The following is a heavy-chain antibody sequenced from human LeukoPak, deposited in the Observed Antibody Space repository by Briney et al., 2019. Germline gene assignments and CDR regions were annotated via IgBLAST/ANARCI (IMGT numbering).Heavy chain of an antibody. J-gene: IGHJ4*02. V-gene: IGHV3-15*05. CDR1: GFTFSSYT. Sequence: GGSLRLSCAASGFTFSSYTMSWVRQAPGKGLEWVGRIKSKQDGETTDYAARVKGRFTISRDDSKNTVYLQMNSLKIEDTAMYYCADTGGVFLRDSWGQGTLVTVSS. D-gene: IGHD2-8*02. CDR2: IKSKQDGETT. CDR3: ADTGGVFLRDS.